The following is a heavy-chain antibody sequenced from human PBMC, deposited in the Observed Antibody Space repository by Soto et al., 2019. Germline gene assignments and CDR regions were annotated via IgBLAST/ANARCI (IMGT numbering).Heavy chain of an antibody. CDR1: GGSISSGGNY. V-gene: IGHV4-61*08. CDR3: ASYASGTYPFFDQ. Sequence: SETLSLTCAVSGGSISSGGNYWNWIRQAPGKGLEWIGNIWYSGTSNYNPSLKSRITMSLDTSKNLFSLMLTSVTAADTAVYYCASYASGTYPFFDQWGRGTLVTVSS. CDR2: IWYSGTS. J-gene: IGHJ4*02. D-gene: IGHD3-10*01.